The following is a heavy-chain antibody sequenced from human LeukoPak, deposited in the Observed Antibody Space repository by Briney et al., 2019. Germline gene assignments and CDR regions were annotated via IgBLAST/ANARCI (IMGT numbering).Heavy chain of an antibody. J-gene: IGHJ3*02. D-gene: IGHD2-2*01. CDR1: GFTFSSYS. Sequence: GGSLRLSCAASGFTFSSYSMNWVRQAPGKGLEWVSYISSSSSTIYYADSVKGRFTISRDNAKNSLYLQMNSLRAEDTAVYYCARSLGYCSSTSCYVYGAFDIWGQGTMVTVSS. CDR2: ISSSSSTI. V-gene: IGHV3-48*01. CDR3: ARSLGYCSSTSCYVYGAFDI.